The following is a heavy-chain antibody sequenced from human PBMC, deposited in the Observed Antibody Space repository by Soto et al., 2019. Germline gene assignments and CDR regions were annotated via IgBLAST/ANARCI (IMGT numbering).Heavy chain of an antibody. CDR2: IYYTGST. CDR3: ARSDYGETHYFYYGMDV. V-gene: IGHV4-59*08. D-gene: IGHD4-17*01. J-gene: IGHJ6*02. CDR1: GGSISSYY. Sequence: SETLSLTCTVSGGSISSYYWSWIRQPPGKGLEWIGNIYYTGSTNYNPSLKSRVTISIDTSKNQFSLKLGSVTAADTAVYYCARSDYGETHYFYYGMDVWGQGTTVTVSS.